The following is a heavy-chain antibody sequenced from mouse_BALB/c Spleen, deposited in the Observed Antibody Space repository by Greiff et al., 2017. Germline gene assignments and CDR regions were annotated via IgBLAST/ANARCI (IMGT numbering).Heavy chain of an antibody. CDR3: TRSEDTTATGAWFAY. Sequence: EVNLVESGTVLARPGASVKMSCKASGYSFTSYWMHWVNQRPGQGLEWIGAIYPGNSDTSYNQKFKGKAKLTAVTSASTAYMELSSLTNEDSAVYYCTRSEDTTATGAWFAYWGQGTLVTVSA. CDR2: IYPGNSDT. V-gene: IGHV1-5*01. CDR1: GYSFTSYW. J-gene: IGHJ3*01. D-gene: IGHD1-2*01.